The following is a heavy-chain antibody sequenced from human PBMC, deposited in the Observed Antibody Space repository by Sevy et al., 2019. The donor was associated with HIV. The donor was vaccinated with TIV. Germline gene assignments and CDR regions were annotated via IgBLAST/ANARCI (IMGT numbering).Heavy chain of an antibody. V-gene: IGHV3-23*01. CDR2: ISVSAGST. J-gene: IGHJ4*02. CDR1: GFTFSRYA. Sequence: GGSLRLSCAASGFTFSRYAMSWVRQAPGKGLEWVAAISVSAGSTYYADSVKGRFTFSRYNSKNTMYLQMNSLGAEATDVYYCAKRKSGIIVATPSFDYWGQGTLVTVSS. D-gene: IGHD5-12*01. CDR3: AKRKSGIIVATPSFDY.